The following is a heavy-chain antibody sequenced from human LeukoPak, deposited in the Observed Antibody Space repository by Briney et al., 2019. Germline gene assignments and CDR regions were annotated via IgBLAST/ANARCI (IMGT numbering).Heavy chain of an antibody. Sequence: SETLSLTCTVSGGSISSYYWSWIRQPTGKGLEWIGRIDTSGNTNYKPSLKSRVTMSVDTSKNQFSLKLNSVTAADTAVYYCARVSSSWYQDWYFDLWGRGTLVTVSS. V-gene: IGHV4-4*07. CDR1: GGSISSYY. D-gene: IGHD6-13*01. CDR2: IDTSGNT. CDR3: ARVSSSWYQDWYFDL. J-gene: IGHJ2*01.